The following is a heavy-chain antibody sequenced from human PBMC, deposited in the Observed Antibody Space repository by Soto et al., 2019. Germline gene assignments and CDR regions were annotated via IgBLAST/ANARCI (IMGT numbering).Heavy chain of an antibody. CDR3: ARIVGIRNSIGQRYYFDY. CDR1: GGSVRSTSYC. J-gene: IGHJ4*02. CDR2: IYYSGST. D-gene: IGHD6-19*01. Sequence: QLQLQEWGPGLVKPSETLSLTCTVSGGSVRSTSYCWGWIRQPPGKGLEWIGSIYYSGSTYYNPSLKSRVTISVDTSKNQFSLKLSSVTTADTAVYYCARIVGIRNSIGQRYYFDYWGQGTLVTVSS. V-gene: IGHV4-39*01.